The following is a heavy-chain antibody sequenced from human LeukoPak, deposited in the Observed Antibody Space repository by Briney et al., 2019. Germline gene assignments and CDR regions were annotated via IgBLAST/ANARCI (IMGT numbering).Heavy chain of an antibody. V-gene: IGHV4-61*01. D-gene: IGHD3-10*01. Sequence: SETLSLTCTVSNGSISSDTYFWSWIRQPPGKGLEWIGYIYYSGSTNYNPSLKSRVTISVDTSKNQFSLKLSSVTAADTAVYYCARDTGVVRGANHRFDPWGQGTLVTVSS. CDR2: IYYSGST. J-gene: IGHJ5*02. CDR3: ARDTGVVRGANHRFDP. CDR1: NGSISSDTYF.